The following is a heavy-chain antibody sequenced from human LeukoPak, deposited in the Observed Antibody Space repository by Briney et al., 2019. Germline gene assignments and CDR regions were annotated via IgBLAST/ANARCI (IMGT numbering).Heavy chain of an antibody. CDR1: VYSFTKYG. V-gene: IGHV1-18*01. CDR2: ISTDNGKT. D-gene: IGHD2-8*01. J-gene: IGHJ5*02. CDR3: ARDWYCPNDVCYNCFDP. Sequence: GASVKVSFKPSVYSFTKYGISWVRQAPGQGLEWMGWISTDNGKTNYAQKFRGRVTMTTDTSTNTAYMELRSLRSEDTAMYYCARDWYCPNDVCYNCFDPWGQGTLVSVSS.